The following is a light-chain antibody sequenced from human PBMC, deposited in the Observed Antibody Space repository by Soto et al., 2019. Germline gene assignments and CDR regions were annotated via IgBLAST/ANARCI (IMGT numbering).Light chain of an antibody. J-gene: IGLJ3*02. Sequence: QSALTQPRSVSGSPGQSVTISCTGTSSDVGGYDYVSWYQQDPGKAPKLMIYDVTKRPSGVPDRFSGSKSGNTASLTISGLQAEDEADYYCCSYAGSYTRLFGGGTKLTVL. V-gene: IGLV2-11*01. CDR1: SSDVGGYDY. CDR2: DVT. CDR3: CSYAGSYTRL.